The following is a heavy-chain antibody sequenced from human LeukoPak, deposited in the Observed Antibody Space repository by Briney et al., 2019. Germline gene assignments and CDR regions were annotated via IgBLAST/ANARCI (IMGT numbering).Heavy chain of an antibody. CDR2: INHSGST. J-gene: IGHJ4*02. CDR3: ARGPLLDY. Sequence: PSQTLSLTCAVSGGSISSGGYSWSWIRQPPGKGLEWIGEINHSGSTNYNPSLKSRVTISVDTSKNQFSLKLSSVTAADTAVYYCARGPLLDYWGQGTLVTVSS. CDR1: GGSISSGGYS. V-gene: IGHV4-30-2*01.